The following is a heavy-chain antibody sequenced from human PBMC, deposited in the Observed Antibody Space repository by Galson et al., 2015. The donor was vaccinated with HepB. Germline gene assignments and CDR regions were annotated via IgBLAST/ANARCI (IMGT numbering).Heavy chain of an antibody. V-gene: IGHV4-30-2*01. D-gene: IGHD4-23*01. Sequence: LSLTCVVSGGSISSGGYSWSWIRQPPGKGLEWIGYIYHSGSTFYNPSLKSRVTISLDRSKNQLSLNLTSVTAADTAAYYCARVSTVVDSWGQGTLVTVSS. CDR1: GGSISSGGYS. CDR2: IYHSGST. CDR3: ARVSTVVDS. J-gene: IGHJ4*02.